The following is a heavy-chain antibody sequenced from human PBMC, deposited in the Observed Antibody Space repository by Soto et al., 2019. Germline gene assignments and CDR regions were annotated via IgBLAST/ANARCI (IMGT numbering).Heavy chain of an antibody. CDR2: IFSNDEK. CDR3: ARIHDDILTGYYFSY. V-gene: IGHV2-26*01. CDR1: GFSLSNARMG. D-gene: IGHD3-9*01. J-gene: IGHJ4*02. Sequence: QVTLKESGPVLVKPTVTLTLTCTVSGFSLSNARMGVSWIRQPPGKALEWLAHIFSNDEKSYSTSLKSRLTISKDTSKSQVVLTMTNMDPVDTATYYCARIHDDILTGYYFSYWGQGTLVTVSS.